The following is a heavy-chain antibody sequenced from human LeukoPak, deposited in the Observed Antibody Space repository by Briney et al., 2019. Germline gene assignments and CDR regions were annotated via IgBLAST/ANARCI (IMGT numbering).Heavy chain of an antibody. J-gene: IGHJ4*02. Sequence: GRSLRLSCAASGFTFNSYGMHWVRQAPGKGLEWVAVIWYDGSNKYYADSVKGRFTISRDNSKNTLYLQMNSLRAEDTAVYYCARDLTGLGLPYYFDYWGQGTLVTVSS. CDR1: GFTFNSYG. D-gene: IGHD3-16*01. CDR3: ARDLTGLGLPYYFDY. CDR2: IWYDGSNK. V-gene: IGHV3-33*01.